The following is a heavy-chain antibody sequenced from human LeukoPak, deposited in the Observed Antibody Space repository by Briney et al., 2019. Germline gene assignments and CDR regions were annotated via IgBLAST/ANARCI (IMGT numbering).Heavy chain of an antibody. CDR3: ARSPYYGSGSLYYMDV. D-gene: IGHD3-10*01. Sequence: GGSLRLSCAASGFTVSSNYMSWVRQAPGKGLEWVSVIYSGGSTYYADSVKGRFTISRDNSKNTLYLQMNSLRAEDTAVCYCARSPYYGSGSLYYMDVWGKGTTVTISS. CDR2: IYSGGST. CDR1: GFTVSSNY. J-gene: IGHJ6*03. V-gene: IGHV3-66*01.